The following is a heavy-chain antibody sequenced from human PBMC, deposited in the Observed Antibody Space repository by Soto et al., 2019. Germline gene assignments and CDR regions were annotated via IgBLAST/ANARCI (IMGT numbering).Heavy chain of an antibody. J-gene: IGHJ3*02. CDR2: VYTSGST. CDR1: GGSISNSYY. D-gene: IGHD4-17*01. CDR3: ARQRPPVLRRQPDAFDI. Sequence: QLQLQESGPGLVKPSETLSLTCSVSGGSISNSYYWGWIRQPPGKGPEWIGSVYTSGSTYHNPSLKSRVSMSVDTTKTQFALKLTSLTDADTAVDYCARQRPPVLRRQPDAFDIWGPGIVVIVSS. V-gene: IGHV4-39*01.